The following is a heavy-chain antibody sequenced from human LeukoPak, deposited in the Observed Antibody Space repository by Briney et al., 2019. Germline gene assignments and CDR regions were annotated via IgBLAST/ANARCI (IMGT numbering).Heavy chain of an antibody. Sequence: GGSLRLSCAASGFTLSSYGIHWVRQAPGKGLEWVAVIWYDGSNKYYADSVKGRFTISRDNSKNTLYLQMNSLRGEDTAVYYCARESSTSYYFDSWGQGTLVTVSS. J-gene: IGHJ4*02. D-gene: IGHD6-13*01. CDR2: IWYDGSNK. CDR1: GFTLSSYG. CDR3: ARESSTSYYFDS. V-gene: IGHV3-33*01.